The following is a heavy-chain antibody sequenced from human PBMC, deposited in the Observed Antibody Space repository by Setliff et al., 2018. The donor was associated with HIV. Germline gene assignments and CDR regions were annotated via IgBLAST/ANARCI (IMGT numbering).Heavy chain of an antibody. V-gene: IGHV4-61*09. D-gene: IGHD6-6*01. Sequence: PSETLSLTCTVSGGSISSGSYYWSWIRQPAGKGLEWIGHIHTSGSTSYTPSLKSRVIISLDTSKNQITLKLNSVTAADTAVYYCARDLLGSSSLVDYWGQGTLVTVSS. CDR3: ARDLLGSSSLVDY. CDR1: GGSISSGSYY. J-gene: IGHJ4*02. CDR2: IHTSGST.